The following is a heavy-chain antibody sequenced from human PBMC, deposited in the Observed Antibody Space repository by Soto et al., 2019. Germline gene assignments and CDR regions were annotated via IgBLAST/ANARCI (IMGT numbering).Heavy chain of an antibody. J-gene: IGHJ4*02. Sequence: QVQLVESGGGVVQPGRSLRLSCAASGFTFSSYAMHWVRQAPGKGLEWVAVLSYDGSNKYYADSVKGRFTISRDNSKNTLYLQMNSLRAEDTAVYYCAKPHPHSYGLENYFDYWGQGTLVTVSS. CDR1: GFTFSSYA. CDR2: LSYDGSNK. D-gene: IGHD5-18*01. CDR3: AKPHPHSYGLENYFDY. V-gene: IGHV3-30-3*02.